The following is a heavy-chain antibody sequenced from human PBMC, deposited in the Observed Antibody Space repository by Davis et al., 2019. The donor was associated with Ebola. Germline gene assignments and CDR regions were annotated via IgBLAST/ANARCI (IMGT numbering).Heavy chain of an antibody. CDR2: IYYSGST. V-gene: IGHV4-59*01. Sequence: GSLRLSCTVSGGSISSYYWSWIRQPPGKGLEWIGYIYYSGSTNYNPSLKSRVTISVDTSKNQFSLKLSSVTAADTAVYYCARPWYSGTYYDAYDIWGQGTMVAVSS. D-gene: IGHD1-26*01. CDR3: ARPWYSGTYYDAYDI. CDR1: GGSISSYY. J-gene: IGHJ3*02.